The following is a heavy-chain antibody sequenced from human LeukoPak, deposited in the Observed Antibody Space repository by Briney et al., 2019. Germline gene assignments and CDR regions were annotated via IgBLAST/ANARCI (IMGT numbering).Heavy chain of an antibody. CDR3: AREVVPAAVYYYYYGMDV. Sequence: SETLSLTCAVYGGSFSGYYWSWIRQPPGKGLEWIGEINHSGSTNYNPSLKSRVTISVDTSKNQFSLTLGSLTAADTAVYYCAREVVPAAVYYYYYGMDVWGQGTTVTVSS. D-gene: IGHD2-2*01. CDR2: INHSGST. CDR1: GGSFSGYY. V-gene: IGHV4-34*01. J-gene: IGHJ6*02.